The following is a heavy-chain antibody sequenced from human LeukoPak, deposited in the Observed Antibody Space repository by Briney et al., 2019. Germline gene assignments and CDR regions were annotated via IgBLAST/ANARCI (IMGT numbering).Heavy chain of an antibody. Sequence: SETLSLTCTVSGGSISNYHWSWIRQPAGKGLGWIGQIHTSGSTNYNPPLKSRVTMSIDTPENQLSLTIRSVTAADTAVYYCARRDISSGWSFNYWGRGTLVTVSS. J-gene: IGHJ4*02. CDR2: IHTSGST. CDR3: ARRDISSGWSFNY. V-gene: IGHV4-4*07. D-gene: IGHD6-19*01. CDR1: GGSISNYH.